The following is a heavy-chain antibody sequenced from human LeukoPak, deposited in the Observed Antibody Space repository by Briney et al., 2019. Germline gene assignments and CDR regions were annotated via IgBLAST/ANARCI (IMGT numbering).Heavy chain of an antibody. V-gene: IGHV4-4*02. J-gene: IGHJ5*02. CDR1: GGSISTDNW. CDR3: TRAGGWFDP. CDR2: IYHSGST. Sequence: PSETLSLTCTVSGGSISTDNWWNWVRQPPGKGLEWIGEIYHSGSTNYNPSLKSRVTISVDTSKNQFSLKLSSVTAADTAVYYCTRAGGWFDPWGQGTLVTVSS.